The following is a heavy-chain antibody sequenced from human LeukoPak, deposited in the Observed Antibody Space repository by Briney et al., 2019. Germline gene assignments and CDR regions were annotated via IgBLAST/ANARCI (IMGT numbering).Heavy chain of an antibody. V-gene: IGHV3-30*02. D-gene: IGHD1-26*01. CDR3: AKDFYSGSSP. J-gene: IGHJ5*02. CDR2: IRYDGSNE. CDR1: GFTFSSYS. Sequence: GGSLRLSCAASGFTFSSYSMSWVRQPPGKGLEWVAFIRYDGSNEYYADSVKGRFTISRDNSKNTLFLQMNSLRTEDTAVYYCAKDFYSGSSPWGQGTLVTVSS.